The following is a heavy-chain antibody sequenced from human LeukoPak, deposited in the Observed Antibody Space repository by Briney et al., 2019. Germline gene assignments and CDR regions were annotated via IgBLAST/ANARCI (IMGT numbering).Heavy chain of an antibody. CDR3: ARGGMVATTLIDY. J-gene: IGHJ4*02. CDR2: ISHDGSSE. CDR1: GFTFSSYW. V-gene: IGHV3-30-3*01. Sequence: AGGSLRLSCAASGFTFSSYWMSWVRQAPGKGLEWVAVISHDGSSEFYADSVKGRFTISRDNSKNTLYLQVNSLRPEDTAVYFCARGGMVATTLIDYWGQGTLVTVSS. D-gene: IGHD2-21*02.